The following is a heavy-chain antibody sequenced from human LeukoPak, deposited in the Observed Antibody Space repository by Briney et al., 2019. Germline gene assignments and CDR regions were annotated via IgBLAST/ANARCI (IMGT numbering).Heavy chain of an antibody. D-gene: IGHD3-3*01. Sequence: GGSLRLSCAASGFTFSSYGMHWVRQAPGKGLEWVAFIRYDGSNKYYADSVKGRFTISRDNSKNTLYLQMNSLRAEDTAVYYCAKTRFLEWLLSGWGQETLVTVSS. CDR2: IRYDGSNK. J-gene: IGHJ4*02. CDR1: GFTFSSYG. CDR3: AKTRFLEWLLSG. V-gene: IGHV3-30*02.